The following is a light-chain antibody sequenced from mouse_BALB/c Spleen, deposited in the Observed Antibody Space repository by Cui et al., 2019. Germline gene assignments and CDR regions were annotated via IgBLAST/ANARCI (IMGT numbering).Light chain of an antibody. V-gene: IGKV12-46*01. CDR1: ENIYSN. J-gene: IGKJ2*01. CDR2: AAT. Sequence: DIQMTQSPAYLSVSVGETVTITCRASENIYSNLAWYQQKQGKSPQLLVYAATNLADGVPSRFSGSGSGTQYSLKINSLQSEDFGSYYCQHFWGTPYTFGGGTKLEI. CDR3: QHFWGTPYT.